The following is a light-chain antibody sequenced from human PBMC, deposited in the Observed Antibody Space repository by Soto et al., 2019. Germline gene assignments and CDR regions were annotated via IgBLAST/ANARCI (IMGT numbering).Light chain of an antibody. CDR3: QQYGSSIT. Sequence: EIVMTQSPATLSVSPGGSATLSCRASQSISDTLAWYQQKPGQAPRLLIYGASSRATGIPDRFSGSGSGTDFTLTISRLEPEDFAVYYCQQYGSSITFGQGTRLEIK. J-gene: IGKJ5*01. CDR1: QSISDT. CDR2: GAS. V-gene: IGKV3-20*01.